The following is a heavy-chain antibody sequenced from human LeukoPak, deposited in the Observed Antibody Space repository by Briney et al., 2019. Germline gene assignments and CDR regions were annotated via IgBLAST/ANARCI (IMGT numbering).Heavy chain of an antibody. CDR3: AKPSSIQLWFGGFDI. V-gene: IGHV3-48*01. CDR1: GFTFSSYS. J-gene: IGHJ3*02. CDR2: IRRSTGTI. Sequence: GGSLRLSCAASGFTFSSYSMNWVRQAPGKGLEWVAYIRRSTGTIYYADSVKGRFTISRDNVKNSLYLQMNSLRAEDTAVYYCAKPSSIQLWFGGFDIWGQGTMVTVSS. D-gene: IGHD5-18*01.